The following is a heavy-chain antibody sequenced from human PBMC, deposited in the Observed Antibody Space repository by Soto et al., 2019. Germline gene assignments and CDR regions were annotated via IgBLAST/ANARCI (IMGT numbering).Heavy chain of an antibody. D-gene: IGHD3-16*02. CDR2: IRSKANSYAT. CDR1: GFTFSGSA. CDR3: TRQSDYIWGSYRYYFDY. V-gene: IGHV3-73*01. J-gene: IGHJ4*02. Sequence: GGSLRLSCAASGFTFSGSAMHWVRQASGKGLEWVGRIRSKANSYATAYAASVKGRFTISRDDSKNTAYLQMNSLKTEDTAVYYCTRQSDYIWGSYRYYFDYWGKGTLVTVST.